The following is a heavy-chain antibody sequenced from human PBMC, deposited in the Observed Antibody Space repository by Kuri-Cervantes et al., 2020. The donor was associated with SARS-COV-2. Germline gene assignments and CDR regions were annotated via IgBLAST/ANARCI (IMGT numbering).Heavy chain of an antibody. Sequence: GESLKISCAASGFTFSNYWMHWVRQGPGKGLVWVSRINSDGSSTSYADSVKGRFTISRDNSKNTLYLQMNSLRAEDTAVYYCAREGAAPNDAFDIWGQGTMVTVSS. CDR2: INSDGSST. J-gene: IGHJ3*02. V-gene: IGHV3-74*01. D-gene: IGHD3-16*01. CDR3: AREGAAPNDAFDI. CDR1: GFTFSNYW.